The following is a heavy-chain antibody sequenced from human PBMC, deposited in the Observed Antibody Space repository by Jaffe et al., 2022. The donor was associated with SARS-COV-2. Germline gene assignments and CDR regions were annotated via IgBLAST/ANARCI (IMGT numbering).Heavy chain of an antibody. V-gene: IGHV4-59*01. CDR1: GASISSYY. CDR2: IYYSGST. J-gene: IGHJ4*02. Sequence: QVQLQESGPGLVRPSETLSLTCTVSGASISSYYWSWIRQPPGKGLEWIGYIYYSGSTNYNPSLKSRVTISVDTSRNQFSLKVSSVTAADTAVYYCARGGFSDYDRHFDNWGQGTLVTVSS. CDR3: ARGGFSDYDRHFDN. D-gene: IGHD5-12*01.